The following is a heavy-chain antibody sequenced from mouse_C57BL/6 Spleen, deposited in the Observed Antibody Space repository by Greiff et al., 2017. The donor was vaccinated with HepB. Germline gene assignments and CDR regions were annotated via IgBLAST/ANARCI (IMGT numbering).Heavy chain of an antibody. D-gene: IGHD1-1*01. Sequence: VKLVESGPELVKPGASVKISCKASGYAFSSSWMNWVKQRPGKGLEWIGRIYPGDGDTNYNGKFKGKATLTADKSSSTAYMQLSSLTSEDSAVYFCAREGYYYGSRYFDYWGQGTTLTVSS. CDR1: GYAFSSSW. J-gene: IGHJ2*01. V-gene: IGHV1-82*01. CDR3: AREGYYYGSRYFDY. CDR2: IYPGDGDT.